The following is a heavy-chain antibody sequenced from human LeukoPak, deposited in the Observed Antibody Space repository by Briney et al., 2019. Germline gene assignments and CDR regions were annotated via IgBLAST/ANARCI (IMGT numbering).Heavy chain of an antibody. Sequence: ASVKVSCKASGYAFTSYHMHWVRQAPGQGLEWMGIINPSGGTTNYAQKFRGRVTMTRDMSTSTVYMELSSLRSEDAAVYYCASGLWFGELLYYWGQGTLVTVSS. CDR3: ASGLWFGELLYY. CDR2: INPSGGTT. V-gene: IGHV1-46*01. J-gene: IGHJ4*02. D-gene: IGHD3-10*01. CDR1: GYAFTSYH.